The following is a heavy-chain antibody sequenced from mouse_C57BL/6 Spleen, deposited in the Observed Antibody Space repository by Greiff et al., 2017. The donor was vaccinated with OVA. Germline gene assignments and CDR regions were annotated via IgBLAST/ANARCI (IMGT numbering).Heavy chain of an antibody. CDR1: GYAFSSSW. CDR3: VNWDWFAY. V-gene: IGHV1-82*01. Sequence: VQLQESGPELVKPGASVKISCKASGYAFSSSWMNWVKQRPGKGLEWIGRIYPGDGDTNYNGKFKGKATLTADKSSSTAYMQLSSLTSEDSAVYFCVNWDWFAYWGQGTLVTVSA. D-gene: IGHD4-1*01. J-gene: IGHJ3*01. CDR2: IYPGDGDT.